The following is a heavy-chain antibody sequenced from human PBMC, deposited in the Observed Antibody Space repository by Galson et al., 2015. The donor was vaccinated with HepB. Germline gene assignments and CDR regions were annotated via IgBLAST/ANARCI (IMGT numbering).Heavy chain of an antibody. CDR1: GYTFAGYY. V-gene: IGHV1-2*02. D-gene: IGHD3-3*01. Sequence: SVKVSCKASGYTFAGYYLHWVRQAPGQGLEWMGWINPNNGGTNYAQTFQGRVTMTRDTSISTVYMELSRLRSDDTAVYYCARDANPRTIYYYDYYLDVWGKGTTFTVSS. CDR3: ARDANPRTIYYYDYYLDV. CDR2: INPNNGGT. J-gene: IGHJ6*03.